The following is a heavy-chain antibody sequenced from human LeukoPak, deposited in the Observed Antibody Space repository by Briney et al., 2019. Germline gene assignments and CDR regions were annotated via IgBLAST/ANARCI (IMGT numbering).Heavy chain of an antibody. CDR1: GFTFSSYA. CDR2: ISGNGGST. V-gene: IGHV3-23*01. J-gene: IGHJ4*02. Sequence: GGSLRLSCAASGFTFSSYAMSWVRPAPGKGLERVSGISGNGGSTYYADTVKGRFTISRDESRSTLYLQMNSLRGDDTAVYYCAKGRGNSYEGPGYWGQGTLVTVSS. CDR3: AKGRGNSYEGPGY. D-gene: IGHD3-10*01.